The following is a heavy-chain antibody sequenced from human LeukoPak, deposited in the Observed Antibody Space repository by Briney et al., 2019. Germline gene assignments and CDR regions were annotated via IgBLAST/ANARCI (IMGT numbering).Heavy chain of an antibody. D-gene: IGHD3-3*01. V-gene: IGHV1-18*01. Sequence: ASVKVSCKASGYTFTSYGISWVRRAPGQGLEWMGWISAYNGNTNYAQKLQGRVTMTTDTSTSTAYMELRSLRSDDTAVYYCARVSYPYYDFWSGYYKSTYYYYMDVWGKGTTVTVSS. CDR1: GYTFTSYG. CDR3: ARVSYPYYDFWSGYYKSTYYYYMDV. CDR2: ISAYNGNT. J-gene: IGHJ6*03.